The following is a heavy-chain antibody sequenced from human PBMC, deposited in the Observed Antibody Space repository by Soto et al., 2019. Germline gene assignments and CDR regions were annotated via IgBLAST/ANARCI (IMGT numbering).Heavy chain of an antibody. D-gene: IGHD2-15*01. Sequence: EVQLLESGGGLVQPGGSRRLSCAASGFTFSSYAMSWVRQAPGKGLEWVSAISGSGGSTYYADSVKGRFTISRDNSKNTLYLQMNSLRAEDTAVYYCAKDGEGRYCSGGSCYSGDAFDIWGQGTMVTVSS. J-gene: IGHJ3*02. CDR3: AKDGEGRYCSGGSCYSGDAFDI. CDR2: ISGSGGST. CDR1: GFTFSSYA. V-gene: IGHV3-23*01.